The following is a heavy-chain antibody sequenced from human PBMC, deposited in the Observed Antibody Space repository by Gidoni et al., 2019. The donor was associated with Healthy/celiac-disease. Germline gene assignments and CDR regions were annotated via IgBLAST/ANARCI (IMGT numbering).Heavy chain of an antibody. CDR3: AKDQGTYYYDSSGYHYFDY. J-gene: IGHJ4*02. CDR1: GFTFSSYA. D-gene: IGHD3-22*01. Sequence: EVQLLESGGGLVQPGGSLRLSCADSGFTFSSYAMSWVCQSQGKGLEWVSAISGSGGSTYSAVSVKGRFTISRDNSKNTLYLQMNSLRAEDTAVYYCAKDQGTYYYDSSGYHYFDYWGQGTLVTVSS. CDR2: ISGSGGST. V-gene: IGHV3-23*01.